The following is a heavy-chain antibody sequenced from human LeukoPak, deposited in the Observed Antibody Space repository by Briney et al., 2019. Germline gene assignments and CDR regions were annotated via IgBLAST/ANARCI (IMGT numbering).Heavy chain of an antibody. D-gene: IGHD1-26*01. CDR2: IYTSGST. J-gene: IGHJ4*02. Sequence: SETLSLTCTVSGGSISSGSYYWSWIRQPAGKGLEWIGRIYTSGSTNYNPSLKSRVTISVDTSKNQFSLKLSSVTAADTAVYYCARDEVGSRPKTHSDYWGQGTLVTVSS. CDR3: ARDEVGSRPKTHSDY. CDR1: GGSISSGSYY. V-gene: IGHV4-61*02.